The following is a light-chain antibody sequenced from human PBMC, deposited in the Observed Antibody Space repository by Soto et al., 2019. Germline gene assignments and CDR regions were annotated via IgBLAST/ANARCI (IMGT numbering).Light chain of an antibody. CDR2: GAS. V-gene: IGKV3-20*01. CDR3: QQYSSSIMYT. CDR1: QSVSSSY. Sequence: EIVLTQSPGTLSLSPGERATLSCRASQSVSSSYLAWYQQKPGQAPRLLIYGASSRATGIPDRFSGSGSGTGFSVNISILEPDDLSVYYCQQYSSSIMYTFGQGTKLEIK. J-gene: IGKJ2*01.